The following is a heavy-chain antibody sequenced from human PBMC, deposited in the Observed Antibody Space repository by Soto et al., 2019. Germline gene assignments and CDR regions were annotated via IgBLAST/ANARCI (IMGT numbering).Heavy chain of an antibody. CDR3: ARDRDKTALIGSWFDP. J-gene: IGHJ5*02. CDR1: GGTFSSYA. D-gene: IGHD1-26*01. V-gene: IGHV1-69*01. CDR2: IIPIFGTA. Sequence: QVQLVQSGAEVKKPGSSVKVSCKASGGTFSSYAISWVRQAPGQGLEWMGGIIPIFGTANYAQKFQRRVTITADESTSTAYMELSSLRSEDTAVYYCARDRDKTALIGSWFDPWGQGTLVTVSS.